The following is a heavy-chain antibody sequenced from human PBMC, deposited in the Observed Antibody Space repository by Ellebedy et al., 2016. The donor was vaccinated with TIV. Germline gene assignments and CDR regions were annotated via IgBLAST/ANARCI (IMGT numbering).Heavy chain of an antibody. CDR2: INSNSGGP. CDR3: AILKWGTSGP. Sequence: AASVKVSCKTSGNTFTGYYVHWVRQAPGQGLEWVGRINSNSGGPDYAQKFQGRVTMTRDTSISTVSMELGRLTSDDTAIYYCAILKWGTSGPWGQGTLVTVSS. J-gene: IGHJ5*02. D-gene: IGHD2-8*01. V-gene: IGHV1-2*06. CDR1: GNTFTGYY.